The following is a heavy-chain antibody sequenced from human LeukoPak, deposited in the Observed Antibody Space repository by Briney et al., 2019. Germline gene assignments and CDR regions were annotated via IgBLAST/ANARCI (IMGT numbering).Heavy chain of an antibody. CDR1: GFSFSTYS. CDR3: TSRYCTSTNSYSFDI. Sequence: GGSLRLSCAASGFSFSTYSMNWVRQAPGKGLEWVSSISSTSAHIFYADSVKGRFSISRDNAKNSLYLQMNSLRVEDTAVYYCTSRYCTSTNSYSFDIWGQGTMVTVSS. CDR2: ISSTSAHI. D-gene: IGHD2-2*01. J-gene: IGHJ3*02. V-gene: IGHV3-21*01.